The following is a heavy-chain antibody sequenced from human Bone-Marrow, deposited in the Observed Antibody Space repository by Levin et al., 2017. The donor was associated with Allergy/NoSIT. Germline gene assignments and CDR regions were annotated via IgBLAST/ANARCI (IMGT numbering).Heavy chain of an antibody. CDR1: GFTFNTYG. Sequence: GGSLRLSCTDSGFTFNTYGMTWVRQAPGKGLDWVAVISYDGSHENYAASVKGRFSISRDQSTNMVFLQMNSLREEDTAVYYCARDGSLDFWGQGTLVTVSS. V-gene: IGHV3-30*03. D-gene: IGHD3-16*02. CDR3: ARDGSLDF. J-gene: IGHJ4*02. CDR2: ISYDGSHE.